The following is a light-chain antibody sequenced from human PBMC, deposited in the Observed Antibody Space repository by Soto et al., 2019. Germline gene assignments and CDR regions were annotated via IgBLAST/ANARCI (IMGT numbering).Light chain of an antibody. J-gene: IGKJ2*01. CDR1: QSLLYTSNNKNY. Sequence: DIVMTQSPDSLAVSLGERATINCKSSQSLLYTSNNKNYLAWYQQKPGQPPKLLIYWASTRESGVPDRFSGSGSGTDFTLTISSLQAEDGAFFYCQQYYNTPYTLGQGTKLEIK. CDR2: WAS. CDR3: QQYYNTPYT. V-gene: IGKV4-1*01.